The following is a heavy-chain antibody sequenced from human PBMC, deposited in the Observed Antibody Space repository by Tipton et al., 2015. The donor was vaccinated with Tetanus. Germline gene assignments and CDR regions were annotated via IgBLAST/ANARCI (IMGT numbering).Heavy chain of an antibody. CDR1: GYTFTSYG. Sequence: QSGAEVKKPGASVKVSCKASGYTFTSYGISWVRQAPGQGLEWMGWISAYNGNTNYAQRLQGRVTMTTDTSTSTAYMELRSLRSDDTAVYYCARDSPYCTNGVCYPDYWGQGTLVTVAS. D-gene: IGHD2-8*01. CDR3: ARDSPYCTNGVCYPDY. CDR2: ISAYNGNT. V-gene: IGHV1-18*01. J-gene: IGHJ4*02.